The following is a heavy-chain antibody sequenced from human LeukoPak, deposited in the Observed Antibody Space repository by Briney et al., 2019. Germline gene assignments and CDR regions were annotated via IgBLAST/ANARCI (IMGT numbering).Heavy chain of an antibody. D-gene: IGHD1-26*01. V-gene: IGHV3-66*01. CDR2: IYSGGST. CDR1: GFTVSSNY. Sequence: GGSPRLSCAASGFTVSSNYMSWVRQAPGKGLEWVSVIYSGGSTYYADSVKGRFTISRDNSKNTLYLQMNSLRAEDTAVYYCARDLIVGAPDYFDFWGQGTLVTVSS. CDR3: ARDLIVGAPDYFDF. J-gene: IGHJ4*02.